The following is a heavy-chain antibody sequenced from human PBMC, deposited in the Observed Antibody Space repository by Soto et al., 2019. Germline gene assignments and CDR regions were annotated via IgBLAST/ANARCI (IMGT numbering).Heavy chain of an antibody. D-gene: IGHD3-9*01. CDR3: AKAMGPDWLVRLDC. CDR2: ISWNSGAI. J-gene: IGHJ4*02. CDR1: GFTFDDYA. V-gene: IGHV3-9*01. Sequence: EVQLVESGGGWVQPGRSLRLSCAVSGFTFDDYAMHWVRQAPGEGLEWVSGISWNSGAIGYADSVKGRFTVLRDNAKSTLYLQMNSLRTEDTALYYCAKAMGPDWLVRLDCWGQGTLVTVSS.